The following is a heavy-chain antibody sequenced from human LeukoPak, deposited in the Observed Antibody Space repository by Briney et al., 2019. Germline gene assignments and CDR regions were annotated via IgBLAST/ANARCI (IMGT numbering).Heavy chain of an antibody. Sequence: ASVKVSCKASGYTFTAYYIHWVRQAPGQGLEWMGWINPNSGGTNYAQKFQGRVTMTRDTSISTAYMELSRLRSDDTAVYFCARRCDASSYYTYYFDYWGQGTLVTVSS. CDR1: GYTFTAYY. J-gene: IGHJ4*02. V-gene: IGHV1-2*02. CDR2: INPNSGGT. CDR3: ARRCDASSYYTYYFDY. D-gene: IGHD3-22*01.